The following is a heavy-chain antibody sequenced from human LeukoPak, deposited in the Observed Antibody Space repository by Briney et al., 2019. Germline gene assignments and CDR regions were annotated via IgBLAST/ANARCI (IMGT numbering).Heavy chain of an antibody. CDR3: ARANWGGPFDY. Sequence: KPSETLSLTCTVSGGSIRSYYWNWIRQPAGKGLEWIGYIYYSGSTNYNPSLKSRVTISVDTSKNQFSLKLSSVTAADTAVYYCARANWGGPFDYWGQGTLVTVSS. J-gene: IGHJ4*02. CDR1: GGSIRSYY. CDR2: IYYSGST. V-gene: IGHV4-59*01. D-gene: IGHD7-27*01.